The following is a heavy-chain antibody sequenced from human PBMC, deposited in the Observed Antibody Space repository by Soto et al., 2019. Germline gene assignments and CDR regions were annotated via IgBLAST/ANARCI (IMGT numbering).Heavy chain of an antibody. CDR1: GYSFATYW. CDR3: VRRAEGRPGDGYYYVALDV. V-gene: IGHV5-51*01. J-gene: IGHJ6*02. Sequence: GESLKISCKGSGYSFATYWIGWVRQMPGKGLEWMGIIYPGDSDTRYSPSFQGQVTISADKSISTAYLQWSSLKASDTAMYYCVRRAEGRPGDGYYYVALDVWGQGTTVTVSS. D-gene: IGHD6-6*01. CDR2: IYPGDSDT.